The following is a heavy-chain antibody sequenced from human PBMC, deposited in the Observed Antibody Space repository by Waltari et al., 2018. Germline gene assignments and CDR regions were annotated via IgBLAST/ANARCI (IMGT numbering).Heavy chain of an antibody. CDR2: IIPIFGTA. J-gene: IGHJ4*02. CDR3: ASVHYDYGDWNFDY. Sequence: QVQLVQSGAEVKKPGSSVKVSCKASGGTFSIYAISWVRPAPGQGLEWMGGIIPIFGTANYAQKFQDRVTITADESTSTAYMELSSLRSEDTAVYYCASVHYDYGDWNFDYWGQGTLVTVSS. CDR1: GGTFSIYA. V-gene: IGHV1-69*12. D-gene: IGHD4-17*01.